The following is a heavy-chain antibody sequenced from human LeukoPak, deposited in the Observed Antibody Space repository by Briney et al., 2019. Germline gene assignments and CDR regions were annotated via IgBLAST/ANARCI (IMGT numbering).Heavy chain of an antibody. J-gene: IGHJ4*02. V-gene: IGHV1-2*02. Sequence: GASVKVSCKASGYTFTGYYMHWVRQAPGQGLEWMGWINPNSGGTNYAQKFQGRVTMTRDTSISTAYMELSRLRSDDTAVYYCELRIVNAGSTSLSFDYWGQGTLVTVSS. CDR2: INPNSGGT. CDR3: ELRIVNAGSTSLSFDY. CDR1: GYTFTGYY. D-gene: IGHD2-2*01.